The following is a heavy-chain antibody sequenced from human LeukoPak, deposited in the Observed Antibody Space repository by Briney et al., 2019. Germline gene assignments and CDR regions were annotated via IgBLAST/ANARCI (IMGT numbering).Heavy chain of an antibody. CDR1: GFTFSSYS. Sequence: PGGSLRLSCAASGFTFSSYSMNWVRQAPEKGLEGVAKIKPDGSEIYHVDSVQGRFTISRDNAKNSLYLQMNSLRAEDTAVYYCARVPDIVVVPADAFDIWGQGTMVTVSS. CDR2: IKPDGSEI. V-gene: IGHV3-7*01. J-gene: IGHJ3*02. D-gene: IGHD2-2*01. CDR3: ARVPDIVVVPADAFDI.